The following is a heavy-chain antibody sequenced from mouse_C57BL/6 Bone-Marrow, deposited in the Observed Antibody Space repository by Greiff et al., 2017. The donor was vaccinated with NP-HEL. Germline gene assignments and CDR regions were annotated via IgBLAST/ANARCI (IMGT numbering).Heavy chain of an antibody. J-gene: IGHJ2*01. CDR1: GFTFSSYA. Sequence: EVQGVESGGGLVKPGGSLKLSCAASGFTFSSYAMSWVRQTPEQRLEWVATISDGGSYTYSPDTVKGRFTISRDNAKNNLYLQMSHLKSEDTAMYYCARESYYYGSSYFDYWGQGTTLTVSS. D-gene: IGHD1-1*01. V-gene: IGHV5-4*01. CDR3: ARESYYYGSSYFDY. CDR2: ISDGGSYT.